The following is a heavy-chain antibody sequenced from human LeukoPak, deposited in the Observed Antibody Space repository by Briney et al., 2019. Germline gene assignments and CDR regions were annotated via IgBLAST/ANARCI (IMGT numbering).Heavy chain of an antibody. Sequence: GXSLRLSCAASGFTFISYAMSWVRQAPGKGVEWVSGISGSGGGTYYAASVKGRFTISRDNSKNTLYLQMNSLRPEDTAVYYCAKGIAVRGNYYGMDVWGQGTTVTVSS. CDR1: GFTFISYA. CDR3: AKGIAVRGNYYGMDV. CDR2: ISGSGGGT. V-gene: IGHV3-23*01. D-gene: IGHD6-19*01. J-gene: IGHJ6*02.